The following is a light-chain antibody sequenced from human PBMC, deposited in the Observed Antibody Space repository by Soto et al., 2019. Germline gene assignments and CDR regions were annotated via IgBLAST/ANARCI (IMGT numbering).Light chain of an antibody. V-gene: IGKV1-39*01. CDR2: AAS. CDR3: QQYNNWPPIT. Sequence: DIQMTQSPSSLSASVGDRVTITCRASQSISSNLNWYQQKRGKAPKLLIYAASSLESGVPSRFSGSGSGTEFTLTISSLQSEDFAVYYCQQYNNWPPITFGQGTRLEIK. J-gene: IGKJ5*01. CDR1: QSISSN.